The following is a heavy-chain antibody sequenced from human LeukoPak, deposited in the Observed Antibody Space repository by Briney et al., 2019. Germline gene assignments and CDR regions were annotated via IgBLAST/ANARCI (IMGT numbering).Heavy chain of an antibody. CDR1: GFTVSSNY. CDR3: ARALGYCSGGSCYSDAFDI. Sequence: PGGSLRLSCAASGFTVSSNYMSWVRQAPGKGLERVSVIYSGGSTYYADSVKGRFTISRDNSKNTLYLQMNSLRAEDTAVYYCARALGYCSGGSCYSDAFDIWAKGQWSPSLQ. V-gene: IGHV3-53*01. D-gene: IGHD2-15*01. J-gene: IGHJ3*02. CDR2: IYSGGST.